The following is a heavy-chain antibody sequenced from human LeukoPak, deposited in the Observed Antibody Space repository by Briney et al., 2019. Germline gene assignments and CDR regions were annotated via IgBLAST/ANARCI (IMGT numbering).Heavy chain of an antibody. CDR1: GGTFSSYA. J-gene: IGHJ4*01. CDR2: INPNSGGT. Sequence: ASVKVSCKASGGTFSSYAISWVRQAPGQGLEWMGWINPNSGGTNYAQKFQGRVTMTRNTSISTAYMELSRLRSDDTAVYYCARARRRLIVVGPGYFDYWGHGTLVTVSS. CDR3: ARARRRLIVVGPGYFDY. V-gene: IGHV1-2*02. D-gene: IGHD3-22*01.